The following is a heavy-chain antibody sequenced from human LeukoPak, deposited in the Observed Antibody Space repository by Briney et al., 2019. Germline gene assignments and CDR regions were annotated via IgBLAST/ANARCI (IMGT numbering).Heavy chain of an antibody. D-gene: IGHD3-16*01. CDR1: GGSISSGDYY. Sequence: SQTLSLTCTVSGGSISSGDYYWSWIRRPPGKGLEWIGYIYYSGSTYYNPSLKSRVTISVDTSKNQFSLKLSSVTAADTAVYYCALGDGDYYYYGMDVWGQGTTVTVSS. CDR3: ALGDGDYYYYGMDV. V-gene: IGHV4-30-4*01. J-gene: IGHJ6*02. CDR2: IYYSGST.